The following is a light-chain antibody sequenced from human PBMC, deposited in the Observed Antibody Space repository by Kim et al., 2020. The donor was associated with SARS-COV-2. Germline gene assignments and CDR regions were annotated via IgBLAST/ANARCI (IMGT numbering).Light chain of an antibody. CDR3: VTWDNSLSEVL. CDR1: DSNIRIHY. J-gene: IGLJ2*01. CDR2: DNN. V-gene: IGLV1-51*01. Sequence: GQNVTLSCSESDSNIRIHYVSWYQHLPGTAPKLLIYDNNKRPSGIPDRFSGSKSGTSATLGITGLQTGDEADYYCVTWDNSLSEVLFGGGTQLTVL.